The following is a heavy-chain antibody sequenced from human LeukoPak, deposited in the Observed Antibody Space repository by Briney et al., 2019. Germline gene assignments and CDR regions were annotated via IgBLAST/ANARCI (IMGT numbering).Heavy chain of an antibody. CDR2: ISYDGSNK. Sequence: GGSLRLSCVGSGFTVSSNYLNWVRQAPGKGLEWVAVISYDGSNKYYADSVKGRFTISRDNSENTLYLQMNSLRAEDTAVYYCAKDNVGSSSPQGGRYYYYGMDVWGQGTTVTVSS. CDR3: AKDNVGSSSPQGGRYYYYGMDV. CDR1: GFTVSSNY. D-gene: IGHD6-13*01. V-gene: IGHV3-30*18. J-gene: IGHJ6*02.